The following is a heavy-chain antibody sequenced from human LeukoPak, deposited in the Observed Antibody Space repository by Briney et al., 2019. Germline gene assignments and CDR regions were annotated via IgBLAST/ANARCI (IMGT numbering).Heavy chain of an antibody. CDR3: ARCGYCSGGSCYNKDNFDY. D-gene: IGHD2-15*01. Sequence: ASVKVSCKASGYTFTSYDINWVRQATGQGLEWMGWMNPNSGNTGYAQKLPGRVTMTTGTSTSTAYMELRSLRSDDTAVYYCARCGYCSGGSCYNKDNFDYWGQGTLVTVSS. J-gene: IGHJ4*02. CDR1: GYTFTSYD. V-gene: IGHV1-8*01. CDR2: MNPNSGNT.